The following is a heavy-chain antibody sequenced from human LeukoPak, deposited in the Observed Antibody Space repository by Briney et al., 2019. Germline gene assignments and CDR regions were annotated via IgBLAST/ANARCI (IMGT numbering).Heavy chain of an antibody. CDR1: GYTFTSYA. V-gene: IGHV1-3*01. J-gene: IGHJ4*02. D-gene: IGHD1-20*01. Sequence: GASVKVSCKASGYTFTSYAMHWVRQAPGQRLEWMGWINGVNGNTKYSQKFQGRVTITRDTSASTAYMELSSLRSGDTAVYYCAREPEYNWNGYADYWGQGTLVTVSS. CDR2: INGVNGNT. CDR3: AREPEYNWNGYADY.